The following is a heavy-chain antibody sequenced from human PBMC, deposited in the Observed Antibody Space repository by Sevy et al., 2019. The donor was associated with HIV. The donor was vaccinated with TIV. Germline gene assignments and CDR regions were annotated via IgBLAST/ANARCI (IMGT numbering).Heavy chain of an antibody. J-gene: IGHJ6*03. CDR2: INANNGHI. Sequence: ASVKVSCKASGYTFTTYGIGWVRQAPGQGLEWMGWINANNGHINYAQKLQGRLTLTTDASTNTAYMELSSLTSDDTAKYFCARRDWRYSAREGPLNCYFYMDVWGRGTTVTVSS. V-gene: IGHV1-18*01. D-gene: IGHD2-21*01. CDR3: ARRDWRYSAREGPLNCYFYMDV. CDR1: GYTFTTYG.